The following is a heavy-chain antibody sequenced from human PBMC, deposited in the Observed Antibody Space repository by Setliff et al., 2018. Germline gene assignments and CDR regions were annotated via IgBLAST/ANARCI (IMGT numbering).Heavy chain of an antibody. J-gene: IGHJ4*01. V-gene: IGHV4-39*01. CDR2: ISYSGTP. D-gene: IGHD2-15*01. CDR3: VRPGGTTVVARHFDY. CDR1: GDSISNYY. Sequence: SETLSLTCTVSGDSISNYYWGWIRQAPGSGLEWIGSISYSGTPYYNASVESRVTISIDTSRNQFSLELRSVTVADTATYYCVRPGGTTVVARHFDYWGSGILVTVSS.